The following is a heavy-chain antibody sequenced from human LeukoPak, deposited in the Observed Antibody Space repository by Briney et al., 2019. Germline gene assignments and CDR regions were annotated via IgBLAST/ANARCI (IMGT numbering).Heavy chain of an antibody. D-gene: IGHD2-15*01. CDR1: AFTFRNYA. Sequence: PGGSLRLSCAASAFTFRNYAMAWVRQAPGKGLEWVSGLSTSGHSTYYADSVKGRFIISRDNSKNTLYLQMNSLRAEDTAVYYCARVKTPGAFDIWGQGTMVTVSS. J-gene: IGHJ3*02. CDR2: LSTSGHST. CDR3: ARVKTPGAFDI. V-gene: IGHV3-23*01.